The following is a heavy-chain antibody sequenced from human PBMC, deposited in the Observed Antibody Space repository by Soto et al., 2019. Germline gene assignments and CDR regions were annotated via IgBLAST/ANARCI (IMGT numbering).Heavy chain of an antibody. V-gene: IGHV4-31*03. CDR1: GGSISSGGYY. CDR3: ASVLGPYYYYGMDV. J-gene: IGHJ6*02. CDR2: IYYSGST. Sequence: PSETLSLTCTVSGGSISSGGYYWSWIRQHPGKGLEWIGYIYYSGSTYYNPSLKSRVTISVDTSKNQFSLKLSSVTAADTAVYYCASVLGPYYYYGMDVWGQGTTVTVSS.